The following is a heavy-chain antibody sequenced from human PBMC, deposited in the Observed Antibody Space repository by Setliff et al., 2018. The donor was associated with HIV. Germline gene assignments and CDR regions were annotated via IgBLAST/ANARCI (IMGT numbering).Heavy chain of an antibody. CDR2: INEDGSQK. J-gene: IGHJ4*02. CDR1: GFTSSTYW. Sequence: GGSLRLSCAASGFTSSTYWMSWVRQAPGKGLEWVANINEDGSQKYYVDSVKGRFTISRDNAKKSLYLQMNSLRAEDMAVYYCAKDWGKSGWYLDYWGQGILVTVSS. V-gene: IGHV3-7*05. CDR3: AKDWGKSGWYLDY. D-gene: IGHD6-19*01.